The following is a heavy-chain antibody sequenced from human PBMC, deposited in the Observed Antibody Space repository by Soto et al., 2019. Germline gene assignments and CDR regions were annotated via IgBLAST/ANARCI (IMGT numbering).Heavy chain of an antibody. CDR1: GYTLTGYY. J-gene: IGHJ5*02. V-gene: IGHV1-2*02. Sequence: GASVKVSCKASGYTLTGYYMHWVRQAPGQGLEWMGWINPNSGGTNYAQKFQGRVTMTRDTSISTAYMELSRLRSDDTAVYYCARVAVAGGGWFDPWGQGTLVTVSS. D-gene: IGHD6-19*01. CDR2: INPNSGGT. CDR3: ARVAVAGGGWFDP.